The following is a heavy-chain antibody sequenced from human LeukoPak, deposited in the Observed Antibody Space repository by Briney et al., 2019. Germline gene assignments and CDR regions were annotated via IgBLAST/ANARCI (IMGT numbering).Heavy chain of an antibody. V-gene: IGHV1-18*01. J-gene: IGHJ4*02. Sequence: ASVKVSCKTSGYTFTTYGISWLRQAPGQGLEWMGWISAHKGETEYAQKFQGRVTMTREISTSTAYMELQSLTSDDTAVHYCARADIIVVAGSTPVGSGFEYWGQGALITVS. CDR3: ARADIIVVAGSTPVGSGFEY. CDR2: ISAHKGET. CDR1: GYTFTTYG. D-gene: IGHD2-15*01.